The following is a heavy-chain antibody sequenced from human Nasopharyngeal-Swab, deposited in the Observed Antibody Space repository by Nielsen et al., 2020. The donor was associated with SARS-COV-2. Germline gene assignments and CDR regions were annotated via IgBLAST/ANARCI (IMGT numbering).Heavy chain of an antibody. CDR2: IYYSGST. CDR3: ARDIEYSSSSKGGAFDI. D-gene: IGHD6-6*01. V-gene: IGHV4-61*01. Sequence: SETLSLTCTVSGGSVSSGSYYWSWIRQPPGKGLEWIGYIYYSGSTNYNPSLKSRVTISVDTSKNQFSLKLSSVTAADTAVYYCARDIEYSSSSKGGAFDIWGQGTMVTVSS. J-gene: IGHJ3*02. CDR1: GGSVSSGSYY.